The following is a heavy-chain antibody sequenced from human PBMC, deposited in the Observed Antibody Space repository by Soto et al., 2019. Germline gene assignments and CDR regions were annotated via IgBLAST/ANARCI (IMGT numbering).Heavy chain of an antibody. CDR1: GYSISTGFN. V-gene: IGHV4-38-2*01. CDR2: IYHSGST. D-gene: IGHD5-12*01. Sequence: SETLSLTCAVSGYSISTGFNWAWIRQPPGKGLEWIGSIYHSGSTYYNLSLKSRLTISVDASTNQFSLNLRSVTAADTAVYYCARRNGYDFGSNWFDPWGQGMQVTVSS. CDR3: ARRNGYDFGSNWFDP. J-gene: IGHJ5*02.